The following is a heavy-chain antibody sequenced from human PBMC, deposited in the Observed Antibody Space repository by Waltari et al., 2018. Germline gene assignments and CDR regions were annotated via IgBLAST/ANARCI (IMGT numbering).Heavy chain of an antibody. J-gene: IGHJ4*02. Sequence: EVQLVESGGGLIQPGGSLRLSCAASGFNVFSNYMSWVRQAPGKGRELVSFNYSGGGTTSCACAVKGRFTISRDDSRNIVYLQMNSLRADYTAVYYCARDRGASGYDFDYWGQGVLVTVSS. CDR1: GFNVFSNY. V-gene: IGHV3-53*01. CDR3: ARDRGASGYDFDY. D-gene: IGHD5-12*01. CDR2: NYSGGGTT.